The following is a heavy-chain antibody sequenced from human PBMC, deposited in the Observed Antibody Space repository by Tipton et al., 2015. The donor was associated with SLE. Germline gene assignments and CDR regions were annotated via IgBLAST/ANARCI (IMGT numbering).Heavy chain of an antibody. J-gene: IGHJ3*02. CDR2: IYYSGST. CDR3: ARDQGYDYVWGSYRRYDAFDI. D-gene: IGHD3-16*02. V-gene: IGHV4-31*03. CDR1: GGSISSGGYY. Sequence: TLSLTCTVSGGSISSGGYYWSWIRQHPGKGLEWIGYIYYSGSTYYNPSLTSRVTISLDTSENQFSLKLSSVTAADTAVYYCARDQGYDYVWGSYRRYDAFDIWGQGTMVTVSS.